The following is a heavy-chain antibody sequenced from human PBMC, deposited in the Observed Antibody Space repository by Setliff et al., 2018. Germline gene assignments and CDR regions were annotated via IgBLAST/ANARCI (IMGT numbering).Heavy chain of an antibody. CDR2: VFHTGST. D-gene: IGHD4-17*01. Sequence: KPSEPLSLTCSVSSGSIGSHYWNWMRQPPGKGLEWIGHVFHTGSTKYNPSLRSRVTISVDTSENYFSLRLTSVTAADTAVYYCARAPPSVPYGDYGPRQYFDLWGRGSLVTVSS. CDR3: ARAPPSVPYGDYGPRQYFDL. V-gene: IGHV4-59*11. CDR1: SGSIGSHY. J-gene: IGHJ2*01.